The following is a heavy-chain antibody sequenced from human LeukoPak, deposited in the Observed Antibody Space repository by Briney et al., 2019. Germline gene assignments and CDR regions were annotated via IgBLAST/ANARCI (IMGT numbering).Heavy chain of an antibody. D-gene: IGHD3-16*01. CDR2: IRYDGSNK. J-gene: IGHJ4*02. Sequence: PGGSLRLSCAASGFTFSSYGMHWVRQAPGKGLEWVAFIRYDGSNKYYADSVKGRFTISRDNSKSTLYLQMNSLRVEDTAVYYCAKRAIAGKGRPGVMITYYFDYWGQGTLVTVSS. V-gene: IGHV3-30*02. CDR3: AKRAIAGKGRPGVMITYYFDY. CDR1: GFTFSSYG.